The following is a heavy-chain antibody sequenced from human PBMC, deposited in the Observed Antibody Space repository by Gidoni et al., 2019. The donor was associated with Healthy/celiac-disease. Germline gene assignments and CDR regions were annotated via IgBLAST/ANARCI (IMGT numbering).Heavy chain of an antibody. CDR1: GYTFTSYY. CDR3: VTGAAKRIDY. Sequence: QVQLVQSGAEVKKPGASVTVSCKASGYTFTSYYMHWVRQAPGQGLEWLGIINPSGGSTSYAKKFQGRVTMTRDTSTSTVYMELSSLRSEDTAVYYCVTGAAKRIDYWGQGTLVTVSS. CDR2: INPSGGST. D-gene: IGHD1-26*01. J-gene: IGHJ4*02. V-gene: IGHV1-46*01.